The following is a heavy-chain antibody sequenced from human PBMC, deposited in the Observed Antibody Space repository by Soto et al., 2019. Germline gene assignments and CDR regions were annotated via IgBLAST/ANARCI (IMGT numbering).Heavy chain of an antibody. CDR3: AKSLRCPKYSTGPTMYYFDY. CDR1: GLTFRSLS. J-gene: IGHJ4*02. D-gene: IGHD6-19*01. Sequence: GGTMRLSGAGFGLTFRSLSVQGGSQATGKGLGWVAFISYDGSNKYSADSVKGPFTISRDNSKNTLYLQMNSLRAEDTAVYYCAKSLRCPKYSTGPTMYYFDYWGQATLLTVSS. V-gene: IGHV3-30*18. CDR2: ISYDGSNK.